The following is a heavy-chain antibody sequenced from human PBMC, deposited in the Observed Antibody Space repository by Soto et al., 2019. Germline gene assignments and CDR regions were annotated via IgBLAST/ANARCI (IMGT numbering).Heavy chain of an antibody. CDR3: ARYRGPSYRYGIDV. CDR1: GGSFSGYY. CDR2: INHSGST. Sequence: SETLSLTCAVYGGSFSGYYWSWIRQPPGKGLEWVGEINHSGSTNYNPSLKSRGTISVDTSKNQFSLKLSSVTAADTAVYYCARYRGPSYRYGIDVWGRGTTVTVSS. J-gene: IGHJ6*02. V-gene: IGHV4-34*01. D-gene: IGHD1-1*01.